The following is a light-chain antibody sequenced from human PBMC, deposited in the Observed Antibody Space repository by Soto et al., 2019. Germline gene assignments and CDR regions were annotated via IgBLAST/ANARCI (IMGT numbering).Light chain of an antibody. V-gene: IGLV1-44*01. CDR3: AAWDDSLNVNYV. CDR2: RNN. J-gene: IGLJ1*01. CDR1: SSNIGSNT. Sequence: QSALTQPASASGTPGQRVTISCSGSSSNIGSNTVNWFQQLPGTAPKLLIYRNNQRPSGVPDRFSGSKSGTSASLAISGLQSEDEADYYCAAWDDSLNVNYVFGTGTKVTVL.